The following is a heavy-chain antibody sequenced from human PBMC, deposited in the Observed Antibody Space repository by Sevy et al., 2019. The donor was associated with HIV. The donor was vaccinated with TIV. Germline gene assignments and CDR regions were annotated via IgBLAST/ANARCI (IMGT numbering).Heavy chain of an antibody. D-gene: IGHD3-22*01. Sequence: GSLRLSCAASGFTFSSYALSWVRQAPGKGLEWVSTISGSGGSTYYADSVKGRFTISRDNSKNTLYLQMNSLRAEDTAVYYCAKDRSPLYDSSGEGFDPWGQGTLVTVSS. CDR2: ISGSGGST. CDR1: GFTFSSYA. V-gene: IGHV3-23*01. J-gene: IGHJ5*02. CDR3: AKDRSPLYDSSGEGFDP.